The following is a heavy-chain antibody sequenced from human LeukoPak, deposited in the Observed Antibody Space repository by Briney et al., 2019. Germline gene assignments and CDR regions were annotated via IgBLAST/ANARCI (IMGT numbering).Heavy chain of an antibody. Sequence: GSLRLSCAASGFTFGSYSMNWVRQAPGKGLEWVSSISSSSSYIYYADSVKGRFTISRDNAKNSLYLQMNSLRAEDTAVYYCARGSRFLEWLSHEVPNWFDPWGQGTLVTVSS. J-gene: IGHJ5*02. CDR1: GFTFGSYS. CDR2: ISSSSSYI. CDR3: ARGSRFLEWLSHEVPNWFDP. V-gene: IGHV3-21*01. D-gene: IGHD3-3*01.